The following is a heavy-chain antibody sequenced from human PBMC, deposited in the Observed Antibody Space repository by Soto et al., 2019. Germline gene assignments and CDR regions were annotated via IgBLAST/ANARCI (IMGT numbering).Heavy chain of an antibody. Sequence: QVQLVESGGGVVQPGRSLRLSCVASGFTSSSYFMHWVRQAPGKGQEWVALISYDGSNKHYADSVKGRFTISRDNSKNTLYLQMNSLRGDDTAVDSCARGDPYYGMDVWGQGNTVTVSS. V-gene: IGHV3-30*04. CDR1: GFTSSSYF. CDR2: ISYDGSNK. J-gene: IGHJ6*02. CDR3: ARGDPYYGMDV.